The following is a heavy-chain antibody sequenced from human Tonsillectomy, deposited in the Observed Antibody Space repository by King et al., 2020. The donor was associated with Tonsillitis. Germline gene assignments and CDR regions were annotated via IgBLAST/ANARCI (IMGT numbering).Heavy chain of an antibody. J-gene: IGHJ4*02. Sequence: VQLVESGGGLVQPGGSLRLSCAASGFTFSNYIVNWVRQAPGKGLEWIAYISSGSDTRYYADSVKGRFTISRDNAKNSLYLEMNSLRAEDTAIYYCARDDLAPMRYFFDCWGQGTLVTVSS. CDR1: GFTFSNYI. CDR3: ARDDLAPMRYFFDC. V-gene: IGHV3-48*01. D-gene: IGHD3/OR15-3a*01. CDR2: ISSGSDTR.